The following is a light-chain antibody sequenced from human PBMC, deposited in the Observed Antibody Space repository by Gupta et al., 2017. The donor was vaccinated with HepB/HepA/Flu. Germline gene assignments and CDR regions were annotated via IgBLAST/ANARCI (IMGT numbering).Light chain of an antibody. CDR3: QQYDNLPIT. V-gene: IGKV1-33*01. J-gene: IGKJ4*01. CDR1: QDISNY. CDR2: DAS. Sequence: DIQMTQSPSSLSASVGDRVTITCQASQDISNYLNWYQQKPGKAPKLLTYDASNLETGVPSRLSGSGSGTDFTFTISSLQPEDIATYYCQQYDNLPITFGGGTKVEIK.